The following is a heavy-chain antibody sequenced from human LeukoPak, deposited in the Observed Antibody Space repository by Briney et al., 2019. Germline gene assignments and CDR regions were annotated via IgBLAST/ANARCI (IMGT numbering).Heavy chain of an antibody. Sequence: SETLSLTCTVSGGSISSYYWSWIRQPPGKGLEWIGYIYATGSTNYNPSLKSRVTISVDTSKNQFSLKPSSVTAADTAVYYCARGNGDIAAAGRDNWFDPWGQGTLVTVSS. CDR3: ARGNGDIAAAGRDNWFDP. CDR2: IYATGST. J-gene: IGHJ5*02. D-gene: IGHD6-13*01. CDR1: GGSISSYY. V-gene: IGHV4-4*09.